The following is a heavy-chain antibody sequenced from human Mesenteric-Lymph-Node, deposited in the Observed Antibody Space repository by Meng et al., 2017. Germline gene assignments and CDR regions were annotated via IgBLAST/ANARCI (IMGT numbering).Heavy chain of an antibody. CDR1: GDHYTDYY. D-gene: IGHD1-26*01. V-gene: IGHV1-69-2*01. J-gene: IGHJ5*02. Sequence: VQLVQFWVEVKKPGATVKISCKLSGDHYTDYYMHWVEQAPGKGLEWMGLVDPEDGETIYADKFQGRLTITAETSTDTAYMELRSLRSEDTAGYYCATKGTVGWFDPWGQGTLVTVSS. CDR2: VDPEDGET. CDR3: ATKGTVGWFDP.